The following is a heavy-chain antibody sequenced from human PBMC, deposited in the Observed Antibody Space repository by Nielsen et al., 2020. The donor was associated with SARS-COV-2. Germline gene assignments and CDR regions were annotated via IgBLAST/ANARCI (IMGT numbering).Heavy chain of an antibody. CDR2: INPSGGST. Sequence: ASVKVSCKASGYTFTRYYMHWVRQAPGQGLEWMGIINPSGGSTSYAQKFQGRVTMTRDTSTSTVYMELSSLRSEDTAVYYCAREEGPPIAAAGTADLDYGMDVWGQGTTVTVSS. CDR3: AREEGPPIAAAGTADLDYGMDV. V-gene: IGHV1-46*01. D-gene: IGHD6-13*01. CDR1: GYTFTRYY. J-gene: IGHJ6*02.